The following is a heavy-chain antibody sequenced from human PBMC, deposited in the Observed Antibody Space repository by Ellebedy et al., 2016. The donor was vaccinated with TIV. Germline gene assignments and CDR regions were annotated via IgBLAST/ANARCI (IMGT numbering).Heavy chain of an antibody. V-gene: IGHV4-39*01. CDR3: ARGGAAGSSDYYYGVDV. Sequence: MPSETLSLTCTVSGASISTFSDFWGWIRQPPGKGLEWIGSLYYSGSAYYNPSLKSRVTISVDRSKNQFSLNVTSVTAADTAVYYCARGGAAGSSDYYYGVDVWGQGTTVTVSS. CDR2: LYYSGSA. D-gene: IGHD6-13*01. J-gene: IGHJ6*02. CDR1: GASISTFSDF.